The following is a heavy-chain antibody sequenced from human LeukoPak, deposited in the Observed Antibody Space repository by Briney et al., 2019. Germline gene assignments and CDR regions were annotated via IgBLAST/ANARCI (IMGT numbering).Heavy chain of an antibody. CDR3: ARGAGRREIGGIIDY. D-gene: IGHD1-14*01. Sequence: SVKVSCKASGGTFSSYAISWVRQAPGQGLEWMGGIIPIFGTANYAQKFQGRVTVTADESTSTAYMELSSLRSEDTAVYYCARGAGRREIGGIIDYWGQGTLVTVSS. V-gene: IGHV1-69*13. CDR1: GGTFSSYA. CDR2: IIPIFGTA. J-gene: IGHJ4*02.